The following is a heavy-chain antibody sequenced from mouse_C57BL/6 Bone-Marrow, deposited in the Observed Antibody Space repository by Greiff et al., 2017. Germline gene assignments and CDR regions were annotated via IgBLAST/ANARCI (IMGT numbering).Heavy chain of an antibody. CDR3: TPFYYGSSYWYFDV. CDR1: GFNIKDDY. Sequence: SGAELVRPGASVKLSCTASGFNIKDDYMHWVKQRPEQGLEWIGWIDPENGDTESASKFQGKATITADTSSNTAYLQLSSLTSEDTAVYYCTPFYYGSSYWYFDVWGTGTTVTVSS. CDR2: IDPENGDT. J-gene: IGHJ1*03. D-gene: IGHD1-1*01. V-gene: IGHV14-4*01.